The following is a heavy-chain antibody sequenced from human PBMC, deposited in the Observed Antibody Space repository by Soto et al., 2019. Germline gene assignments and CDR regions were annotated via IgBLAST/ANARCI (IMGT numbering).Heavy chain of an antibody. CDR1: GYSFTSYW. CDR3: ARLEEWLVRSDAFDI. V-gene: IGHV5-51*01. CDR2: IYPGDSDT. D-gene: IGHD6-19*01. J-gene: IGHJ3*02. Sequence: PGESLKISCKGSGYSFTSYWIGWVRQMPGKGLEWMGIIYPGDSDTRYSPSFQGQVTTSADKSISTAYLQWSSLKASDTAMYYCARLEEWLVRSDAFDIWGQGTMVTVSS.